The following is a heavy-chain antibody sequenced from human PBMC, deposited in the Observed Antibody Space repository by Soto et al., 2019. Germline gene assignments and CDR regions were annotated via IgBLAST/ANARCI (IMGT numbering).Heavy chain of an antibody. J-gene: IGHJ4*02. CDR1: GYTFTSYG. V-gene: IGHV1-18*01. D-gene: IGHD1-7*01. CDR2: ISAYNGNT. Sequence: ASVKVSCKASGYTFTSYGISWVRQAPGQGLEWMGWISAYNGNTNYAQKLQGRVTMTTDTSTSTAYMELRSLRSDDTAVYYCARDKAKYWNYELEVDYWGQGTLVTVSS. CDR3: ARDKAKYWNYELEVDY.